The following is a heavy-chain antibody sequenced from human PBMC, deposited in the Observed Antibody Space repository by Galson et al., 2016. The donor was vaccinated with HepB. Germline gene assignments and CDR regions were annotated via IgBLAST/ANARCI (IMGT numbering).Heavy chain of an antibody. CDR3: ARETSSGWYDNGMDV. Sequence: SLRLSCAASGFTFSSSWMHWVRQAPGKGLVWVSRIKSDGSYTRYADSVKGRFTISRDNAKNTLYLQMNSLRAEDTAVYYCARETSSGWYDNGMDVWGQGTTVTVSS. V-gene: IGHV3-74*01. J-gene: IGHJ6*02. CDR2: IKSDGSYT. D-gene: IGHD6-19*01. CDR1: GFTFSSSW.